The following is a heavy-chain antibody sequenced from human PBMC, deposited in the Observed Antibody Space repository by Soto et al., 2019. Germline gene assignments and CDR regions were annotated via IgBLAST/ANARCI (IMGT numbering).Heavy chain of an antibody. Sequence: ASVKVSCKASGYTFTSYYMHWVRQAPGQGLEWMGIINPSGGSTSYAQKFQGRVTMTRDTSTSTVYMELSNLRSEDTAVYYCARDGFGVVIPAYGMAVWGQGTTVTVSS. CDR3: ARDGFGVVIPAYGMAV. CDR2: INPSGGST. J-gene: IGHJ6*02. CDR1: GYTFTSYY. V-gene: IGHV1-46*01. D-gene: IGHD3-3*01.